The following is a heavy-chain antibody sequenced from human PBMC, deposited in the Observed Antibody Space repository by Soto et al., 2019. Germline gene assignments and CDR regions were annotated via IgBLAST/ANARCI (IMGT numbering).Heavy chain of an antibody. CDR3: AREAIAAHEDWYFDL. CDR1: GYTFTSYG. J-gene: IGHJ2*01. Sequence: QVQLVQSGAEVKKPGASVKVSCKASGYTFTSYGISWVRQAPGQGLEGMGWISAYNGNTNYAQKLQGRVTMTTDTATRSVYMAVRGLRSDDTDLYYCAREAIAAHEDWYFDLWGRRTLVTVSS. CDR2: ISAYNGNT. V-gene: IGHV1-18*01. D-gene: IGHD6-13*01.